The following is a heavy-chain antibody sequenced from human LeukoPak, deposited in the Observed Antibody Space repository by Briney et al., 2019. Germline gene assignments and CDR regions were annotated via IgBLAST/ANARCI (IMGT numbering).Heavy chain of an antibody. V-gene: IGHV1-2*02. CDR3: ARVPRDYDFWSGYYHYFDY. D-gene: IGHD3-3*01. CDR1: GYTFTGYY. J-gene: IGHJ4*02. Sequence: ASVKVSCKASGYTFTGYYMHWVRQAPGQGLEWMGWINPNSGGTNYAQKFQGRVTMTRDTSISTAYMELSRLRSDDTAVYYCARVPRDYDFWSGYYHYFDYWGQGTLVTVSS. CDR2: INPNSGGT.